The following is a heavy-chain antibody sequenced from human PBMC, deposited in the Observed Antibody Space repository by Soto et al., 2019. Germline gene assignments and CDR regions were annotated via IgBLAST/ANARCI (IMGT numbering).Heavy chain of an antibody. Sequence: EVQLVESGGGLVQPGGSLRLSCAASGFTFSSYAMHWVRQAPGKGLEYVSAISSNGGSTYYANSVKGRFTISRDNSKNTLYLQMGSLRAEDMAVYYCAREGGGYYFDCWGQGTLVTVSS. J-gene: IGHJ4*02. CDR1: GFTFSSYA. CDR3: AREGGGYYFDC. V-gene: IGHV3-64*01. CDR2: ISSNGGST. D-gene: IGHD3-16*01.